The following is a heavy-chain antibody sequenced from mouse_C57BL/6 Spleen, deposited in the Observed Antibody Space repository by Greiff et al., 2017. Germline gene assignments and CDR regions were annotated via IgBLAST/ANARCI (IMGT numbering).Heavy chain of an antibody. J-gene: IGHJ3*01. V-gene: IGHV1-26*01. CDR1: GYTFTDYN. D-gene: IGHD3-1*01. CDR3: ARWSARTTVWFAY. Sequence: EVQLQQSGPELVKPGASVKISCKASGYTFTDYNMNWVKQSHGKSLEWIGDINPKNGGTSYNQKFKGKATLTVDKSSSTAYMELRSLTSEDSAVYYWARWSARTTVWFAYWSQGTLVTVSA. CDR2: INPKNGGT.